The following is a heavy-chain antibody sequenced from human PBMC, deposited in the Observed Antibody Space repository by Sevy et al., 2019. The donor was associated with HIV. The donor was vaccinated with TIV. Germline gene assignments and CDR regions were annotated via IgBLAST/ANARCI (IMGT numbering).Heavy chain of an antibody. J-gene: IGHJ5*02. V-gene: IGHV3-7*01. CDR1: GFTFSNYW. CDR3: ASDKGQGWFDP. CDR2: IKQDGSEK. Sequence: GESLKISCAASGFTFSNYWMSWVRQAPGKGLEWVANIKQDGSEKYYVNSVKGRFTISRDNAKNSLSLQMNSLRAGDTAMYYCASDKGQGWFDPWGQGTLVTVSS.